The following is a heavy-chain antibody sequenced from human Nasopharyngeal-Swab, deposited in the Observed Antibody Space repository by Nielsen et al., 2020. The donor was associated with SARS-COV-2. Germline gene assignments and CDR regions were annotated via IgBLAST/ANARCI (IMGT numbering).Heavy chain of an antibody. CDR1: GFSFNNYG. V-gene: IGHV3-30*18. D-gene: IGHD3-10*01. J-gene: IGHJ3*02. CDR2: ISYEGSQK. Sequence: SCTASGFSFNNYGMHWVRQAPGKGLGWVAVISYEGSQKFYAESVEGRFTISRDYSKSTLYLQMDSLRTEDTAMYYCAKANVLFWFGQFKNDGFDIWGQGTMVAVSS. CDR3: AKANVLFWFGQFKNDGFDI.